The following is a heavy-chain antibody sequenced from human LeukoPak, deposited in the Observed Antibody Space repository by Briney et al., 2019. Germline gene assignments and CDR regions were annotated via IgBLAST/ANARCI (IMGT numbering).Heavy chain of an antibody. CDR3: ATPSGAAMNT. V-gene: IGHV3-7*01. CDR1: GFTFNTYW. J-gene: IGHJ4*02. CDR2: IKYDGSDK. D-gene: IGHD5-18*01. Sequence: GGSLRLSCEASGFTFNTYWMTWVRQAPGKGLEWLANIKYDGSDKYYAASVKGRFTISRDNARNSLYLQMNSLRAEDTGVYYCATPSGAAMNTGGQGVLVTVSS.